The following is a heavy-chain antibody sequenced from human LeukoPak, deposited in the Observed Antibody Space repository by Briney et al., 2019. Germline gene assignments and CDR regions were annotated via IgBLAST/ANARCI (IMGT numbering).Heavy chain of an antibody. CDR3: AKSLSYDYVWGSYRARGDAFDI. D-gene: IGHD3-16*02. CDR1: GFTFSNYW. V-gene: IGHV3-30*18. Sequence: PGGSLRLSCAASGFTFSNYWMHWVRQAPGKGLEWVAVISYDGSNKYYADSVKGRFTISRDNSKNTLYLQMNSLRAEDTAVYYCAKSLSYDYVWGSYRARGDAFDIWGQGTMVTVSS. J-gene: IGHJ3*02. CDR2: ISYDGSNK.